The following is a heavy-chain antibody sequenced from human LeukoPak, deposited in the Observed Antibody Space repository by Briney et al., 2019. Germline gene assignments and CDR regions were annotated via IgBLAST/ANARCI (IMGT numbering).Heavy chain of an antibody. J-gene: IGHJ3*02. CDR3: ANDNDYGGLHDAFDI. V-gene: IGHV3-9*01. CDR2: ISWNSGSI. CDR1: GFTFDDYA. Sequence: GGSLRLSCAASGFTFDDYAMHWVRQAPGKGLEWVSGISWNSGSIGYADSVKGRFTISRDNAKNSLYLQMNSLRAEDTALYYCANDNDYGGLHDAFDIWGQGTMVTVSS. D-gene: IGHD4-23*01.